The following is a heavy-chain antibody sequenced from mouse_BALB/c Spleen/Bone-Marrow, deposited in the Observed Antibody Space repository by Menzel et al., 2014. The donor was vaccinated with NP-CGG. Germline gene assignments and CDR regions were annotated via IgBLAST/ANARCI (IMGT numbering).Heavy chain of an antibody. Sequence: VQLQQSGPGLVKPSQTVSLTCTVTGISITTGNYRWSWIRQFPGIKLEWIGYIYYSGTITYNPSLTRRTTITRDTSKNQFFLEMNSLTAEDTATYYCARFYGNYFDYWGQGTTLTVSS. D-gene: IGHD2-1*01. J-gene: IGHJ2*01. CDR1: GISITTGNYR. CDR2: IYYSGTI. CDR3: ARFYGNYFDY. V-gene: IGHV3-5*02.